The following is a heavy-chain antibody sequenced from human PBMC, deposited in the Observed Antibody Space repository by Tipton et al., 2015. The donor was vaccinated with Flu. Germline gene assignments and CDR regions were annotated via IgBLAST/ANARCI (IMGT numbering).Heavy chain of an antibody. J-gene: IGHJ5*02. D-gene: IGHD6-13*01. CDR3: VRSGEHLGSWPNWFDP. Sequence: GLVKPSQTLSLTCAISGDNVSSNSAAWNWIRQSPSGGLEWLGRTYYRSKWYNDYAVSVKSRITINPDTSKNQFSLQLNSVTPEDTAVYYCVRSGEHLGSWPNWFDPWGQGTLVTVSS. V-gene: IGHV6-1*01. CDR2: TYYRSKWYN. CDR1: GDNVSSNSAA.